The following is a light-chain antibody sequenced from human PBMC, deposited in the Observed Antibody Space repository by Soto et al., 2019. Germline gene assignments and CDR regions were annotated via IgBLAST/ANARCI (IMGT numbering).Light chain of an antibody. CDR1: SSNIGAGYD. CDR3: QSYDSSLRGSV. Sequence: QSVLTQPPSVSGAPGQRVPISCTGNSSNIGAGYDVHWYQQLPGTAPKLLIYGNSNRPSGVPDRFSGSKSDTSASLAITGLQAEDEAAYYCQSYDSSLRGSVFGGGTKVTVL. CDR2: GNS. V-gene: IGLV1-40*01. J-gene: IGLJ2*01.